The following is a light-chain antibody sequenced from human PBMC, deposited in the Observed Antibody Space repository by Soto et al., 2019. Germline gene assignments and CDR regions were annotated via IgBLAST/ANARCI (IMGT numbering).Light chain of an antibody. CDR3: QQYSSYWT. CDR1: QSISSW. CDR2: AAS. V-gene: IGKV1-5*01. J-gene: IGKJ1*01. Sequence: DIQMTQYPSTLSASVGDRVTITCRASQSISSWLAWYQQKPGKAPKLLIYAASSLQSGVPSRLSGSGSGTEFTLTISSMQPDDFATYYCQQYSSYWTFAQGTKVDIK.